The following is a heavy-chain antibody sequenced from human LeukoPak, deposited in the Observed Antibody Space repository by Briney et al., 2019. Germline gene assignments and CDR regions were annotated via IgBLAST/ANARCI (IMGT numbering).Heavy chain of an antibody. Sequence: ASVKVSCKASGFSLTGYYMHWVRQAPGQGLEWMGWINPNNGGTNYAQKFQGRVTMTTDTSISTAYMDLRRLSSDDTAVYYCAREVGSMDVWSQGTTVTVSS. CDR3: AREVGSMDV. V-gene: IGHV1-2*02. D-gene: IGHD7-27*01. CDR2: INPNNGGT. J-gene: IGHJ6*02. CDR1: GFSLTGYY.